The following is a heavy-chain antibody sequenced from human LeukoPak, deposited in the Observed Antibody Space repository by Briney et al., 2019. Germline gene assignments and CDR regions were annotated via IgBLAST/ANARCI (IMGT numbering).Heavy chain of an antibody. J-gene: IGHJ4*02. CDR2: IYYSGNT. CDR3: AKLGCSGGSCYSAY. Sequence: SETLSLTCTVSGDSIYNGDFYWSWIRQPPGKGLEWIGHIYYSGNTYYNPSLKSPITISVDTSKNQFSLLLSSVTAADTAIYYCAKLGCSGGSCYSAYWGQGILVTVSS. V-gene: IGHV4-30-4*08. CDR1: GDSIYNGDFY. D-gene: IGHD2-15*01.